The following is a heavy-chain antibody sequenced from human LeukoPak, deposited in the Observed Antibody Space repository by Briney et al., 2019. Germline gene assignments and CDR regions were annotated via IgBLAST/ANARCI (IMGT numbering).Heavy chain of an antibody. J-gene: IGHJ4*02. CDR2: IYSGGST. D-gene: IGHD6-19*01. Sequence: PGGYLRLSCAASGFTVSSNYMSWVRQAPGKGLEWVSVIYSGGSTYYADSVKGRFTISRDNSKNTLYLQMNSLRAEDTAVYYCASSGWDHYFDYWGQGTLVTVSS. V-gene: IGHV3-53*01. CDR1: GFTVSSNY. CDR3: ASSGWDHYFDY.